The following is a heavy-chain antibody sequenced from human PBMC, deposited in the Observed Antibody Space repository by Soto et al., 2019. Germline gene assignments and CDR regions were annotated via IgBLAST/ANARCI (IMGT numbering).Heavy chain of an antibody. CDR3: ARSSANYYDFWSGYPSGMDV. CDR1: GYAFTSYG. J-gene: IGHJ6*01. V-gene: IGHV1-18*04. CDR2: ISAYNGNT. D-gene: IGHD3-3*01. Sequence: GSVELYFNASGYAFTSYGISFVRQAPRQGLQWMGWISAYNGNTNYAQKLQGRVTMTTDTSTSTAYMELRSLRSDDTAVYYCARSSANYYDFWSGYPSGMDVWGQGTTVPVSS.